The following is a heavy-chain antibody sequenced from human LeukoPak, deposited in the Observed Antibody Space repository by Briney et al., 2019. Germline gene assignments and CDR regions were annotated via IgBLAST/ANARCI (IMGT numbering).Heavy chain of an antibody. CDR1: GGSFSVYY. Sequence: SETLSLTCAVYGGSFSVYYWSWIRQPPGKGLEWIGEINHSGSTNYNPSLKSRVTISVDTSNNHFSLKLSSVTAADTAVYYCARVAGSGNSYNGGDFYMDVWGKGTTVTVSS. D-gene: IGHD3-10*01. V-gene: IGHV4-34*01. CDR2: INHSGST. J-gene: IGHJ6*03. CDR3: ARVAGSGNSYNGGDFYMDV.